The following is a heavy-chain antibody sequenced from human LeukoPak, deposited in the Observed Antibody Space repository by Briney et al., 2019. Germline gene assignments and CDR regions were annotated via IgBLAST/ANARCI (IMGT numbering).Heavy chain of an antibody. CDR3: AKDRGYGDAEGYGMDV. CDR1: GFTFSSYG. CDR2: IWYDGSNK. V-gene: IGHV3-33*06. D-gene: IGHD4-17*01. Sequence: PGRSLRLSCAASGFTFSSYGMHWVRQAPGKGLEWVAVIWYDGSNKYYADSVKGRFTISRDNSKNTLYLQMNSLRAEDTAVYYCAKDRGYGDAEGYGMDVWGQGTTVTVSS. J-gene: IGHJ6*02.